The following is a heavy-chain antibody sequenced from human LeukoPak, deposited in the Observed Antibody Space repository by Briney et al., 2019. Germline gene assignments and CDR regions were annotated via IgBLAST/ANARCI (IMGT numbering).Heavy chain of an antibody. CDR1: GFTFSDHY. V-gene: IGHV3-72*01. J-gene: IGHJ6*03. Sequence: GGSLRLSCAAPGFTFSDHYMDWVRQAPGKGLEWVGRTRNKANSYTTEYAASVKGRFTISRDDSKNSLYLQMNSLKTEDTAVYYCARAGSGWYRGYYYYYMDVWGKGTTVTVSS. D-gene: IGHD6-19*01. CDR3: ARAGSGWYRGYYYYYMDV. CDR2: TRNKANSYTT.